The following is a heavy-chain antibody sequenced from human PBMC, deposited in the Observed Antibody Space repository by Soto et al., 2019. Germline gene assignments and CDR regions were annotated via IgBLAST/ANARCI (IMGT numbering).Heavy chain of an antibody. V-gene: IGHV3-30*03. D-gene: IGHD2-2*01. CDR1: GFTFSSYG. Sequence: QVQLVESGGGVVQPGRSLRLSCAASGFTFSSYGMHWVRQAPGKGLEWVAVISYDGSNKYYADSVKGRFTISRDNSKNTVHLQMNSLRAEDTAIYYCATRDCSSTSCYGSFNYWGQGTLVTVSS. CDR3: ATRDCSSTSCYGSFNY. CDR2: ISYDGSNK. J-gene: IGHJ4*02.